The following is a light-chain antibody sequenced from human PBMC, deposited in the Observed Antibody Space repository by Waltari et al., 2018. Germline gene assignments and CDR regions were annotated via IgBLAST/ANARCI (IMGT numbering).Light chain of an antibody. CDR1: SSNIGSNY. V-gene: IGLV1-47*01. J-gene: IGLJ2*01. Sequence: QSVLTQPPSASGTPGQRVTISCSGSSSNIGSNYVYWYQQLPGTAPKLLIYRNNPRPSGGPDRFSGSKSGTSASLAISGLRSDDEADYYCATWDDSLSGPVFGGGTKVTVL. CDR2: RNN. CDR3: ATWDDSLSGPV.